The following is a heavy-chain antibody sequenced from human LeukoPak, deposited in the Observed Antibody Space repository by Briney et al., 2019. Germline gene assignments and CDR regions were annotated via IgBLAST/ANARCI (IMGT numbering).Heavy chain of an antibody. CDR3: ARVRYCSSTSCYSGYFDY. V-gene: IGHV3-23*01. CDR2: ISGRGGST. J-gene: IGHJ4*02. CDR1: GFTFSSYA. D-gene: IGHD2-2*02. Sequence: GGSLRLSCAASGFTFSSYAMSWVRQAPGKGLEWVSAISGRGGSTYYADSVKGRFTISRDNSKNTLYLQMNSLRAEDTAVYYCARVRYCSSTSCYSGYFDYWGQGTLVTVSS.